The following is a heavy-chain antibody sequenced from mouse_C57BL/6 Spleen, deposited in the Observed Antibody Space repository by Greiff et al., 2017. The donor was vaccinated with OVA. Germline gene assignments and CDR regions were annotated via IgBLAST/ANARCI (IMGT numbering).Heavy chain of an antibody. CDR3: AREYEYDMAMDY. Sequence: DVQLQESGPGLVKPSQSLSLTCSVTGYSITSGYYWNWIRQFPGNKLEWMGYISYDGSNNYNPSLKNRISITRDTSKNQFFLKLNSVTTEDTATYYCAREYEYDMAMDYWGQGTSVTVAS. J-gene: IGHJ4*01. V-gene: IGHV3-6*01. D-gene: IGHD2-4*01. CDR1: GYSITSGYY. CDR2: ISYDGSN.